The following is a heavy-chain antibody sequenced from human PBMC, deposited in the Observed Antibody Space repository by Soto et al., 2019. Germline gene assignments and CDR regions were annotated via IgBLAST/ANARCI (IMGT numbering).Heavy chain of an antibody. CDR3: ARPGSGWYWDWYFDL. CDR1: GFTFSDYY. Sequence: QVQLVESGGGLVKPGGSLRLSCAASGFTFSDYYMIWIRQAPGKGLEWVSYISNSATIIYYADSVKGRFTISRDNAKNSLYLQVSSLRAEDTAVYYCARPGSGWYWDWYFDLWGRGTPVTVSS. V-gene: IGHV3-11*01. CDR2: ISNSATII. D-gene: IGHD6-19*01. J-gene: IGHJ2*01.